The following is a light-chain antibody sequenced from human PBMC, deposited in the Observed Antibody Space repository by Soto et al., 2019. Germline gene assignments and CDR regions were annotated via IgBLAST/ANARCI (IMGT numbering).Light chain of an antibody. CDR1: QSLVHRDGNTY. Sequence: DIVMTQTPLSSPVTLGQPASICCRSSQSLVHRDGNTYFGWLEQRPGHPPRLRIYKTSIRFSGVPDRFIGSVAGTDFTLSISRVEAEDVGIYYCMQASQFPFTFGPGTTVDIK. CDR3: MQASQFPFT. V-gene: IGKV2-24*01. CDR2: KTS. J-gene: IGKJ3*01.